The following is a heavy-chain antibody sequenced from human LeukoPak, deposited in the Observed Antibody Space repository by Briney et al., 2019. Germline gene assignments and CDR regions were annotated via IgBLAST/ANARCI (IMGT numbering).Heavy chain of an antibody. J-gene: IGHJ6*03. Sequence: PSETLSLTCTVSGGSISSSSYYWGWIRQPPGKGLEWIGSIYYSGSTYYNPSLKSRVTMSVDTSKNQFSLKLNSVTAADTAVYYCARDRYSYDSSGYKYMAVWGKGTTVTVSS. CDR3: ARDRYSYDSSGYKYMAV. V-gene: IGHV4-39*07. CDR2: IYYSGST. CDR1: GGSISSSSYY. D-gene: IGHD3-22*01.